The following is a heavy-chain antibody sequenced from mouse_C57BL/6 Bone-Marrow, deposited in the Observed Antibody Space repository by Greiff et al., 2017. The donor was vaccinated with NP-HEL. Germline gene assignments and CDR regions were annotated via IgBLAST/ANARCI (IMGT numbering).Heavy chain of an antibody. CDR2: IYPGDGDT. D-gene: IGHD1-1*01. J-gene: IGHJ4*01. Sequence: VNVVESGAELVKPGASVKISCKASGYAFSSYWMNWVKERPGKGLEWIGQIYPGDGDTKYTGKFKGKATLTADKSSSTAYMQVSNLTSEDSAVYFCARGDYCRSRFGYAMEYWGQGTSVTVSS. CDR1: GYAFSSYW. V-gene: IGHV1-80*01. CDR3: ARGDYCRSRFGYAMEY.